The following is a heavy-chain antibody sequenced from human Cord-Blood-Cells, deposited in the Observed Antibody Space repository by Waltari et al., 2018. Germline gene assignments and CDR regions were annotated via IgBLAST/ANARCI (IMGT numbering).Heavy chain of an antibody. D-gene: IGHD3-10*01. Sequence: EVQLVESGGGLVQPGGSLRLSCAASGFTFSSYEMNWVRQAPGKGLEWVSYISSSGSTIYYADSVKGRFTTSRDNAKNSLYLQMNSLRAEDTAVYYCARGGRYGSGSYDYWGQGTLVTVSS. J-gene: IGHJ4*02. CDR2: ISSSGSTI. CDR1: GFTFSSYE. V-gene: IGHV3-48*03. CDR3: ARGGRYGSGSYDY.